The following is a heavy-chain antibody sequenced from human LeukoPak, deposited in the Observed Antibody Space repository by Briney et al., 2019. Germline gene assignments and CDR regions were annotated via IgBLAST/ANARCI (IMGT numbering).Heavy chain of an antibody. V-gene: IGHV3-30*04. CDR1: GFTFSSYA. CDR3: ARSRSDFDWLLYADY. Sequence: GRSLRLSCAASGFTFSSYAMHWVRQAPGKGLEWVAVIPYDGSNKYYADSVKGRFTISRDNSKNTLYLQMNSLRAEDTAVYYCARSRSDFDWLLYADYWGQGTLVTVSS. D-gene: IGHD3-9*01. J-gene: IGHJ4*02. CDR2: IPYDGSNK.